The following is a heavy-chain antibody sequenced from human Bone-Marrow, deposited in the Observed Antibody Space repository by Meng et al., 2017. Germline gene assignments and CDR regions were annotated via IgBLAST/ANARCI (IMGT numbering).Heavy chain of an antibody. CDR2: IYTSGST. V-gene: IGHV4-4*07. D-gene: IGHD3-22*01. J-gene: IGHJ4*02. Sequence: QVQLQESGQGLVNPSATLSLTCTVSGGSISSYYWSWIRQPAGKGLEWIGRIYTSGSTNYNPSLKSRVTMSVDTSKNQFSLKLSSVTAADTAVYYCARDAYYDSSGYYFYFDYWGQGTLVTVSS. CDR3: ARDAYYDSSGYYFYFDY. CDR1: GGSISSYY.